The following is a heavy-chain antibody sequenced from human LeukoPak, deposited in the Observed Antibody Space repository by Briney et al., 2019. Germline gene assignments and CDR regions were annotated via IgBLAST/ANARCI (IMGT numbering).Heavy chain of an antibody. D-gene: IGHD2-2*02. CDR3: ARDRCSSTSCYNTPNWFDP. J-gene: IGHJ5*02. Sequence: GRSLRLSCAASGFTFSTYGMHWVRQAPGKGLEWVSGINWNGGSRGYADSVKGRFTISRDNAKNSVYLQMNSLRSEDTAFYHCARDRCSSTSCYNTPNWFDPWGQGTLVTVSS. CDR2: INWNGGSR. CDR1: GFTFSTYG. V-gene: IGHV3-20*01.